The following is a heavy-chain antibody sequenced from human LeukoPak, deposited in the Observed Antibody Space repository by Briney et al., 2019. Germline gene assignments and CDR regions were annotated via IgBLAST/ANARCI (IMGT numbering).Heavy chain of an antibody. CDR2: INHSGST. V-gene: IGHV4-34*01. D-gene: IGHD1-26*01. CDR3: ANKVGATTENNWFDP. CDR1: GGSFSGYY. J-gene: IGHJ5*02. Sequence: SETLSLTCAVYGGSFSGYYWSWIRQPPVKGLEWIGEINHSGSTNYNPSLKSRVTISVDTSKNQFSLKLSSVTAADTAVYYCANKVGATTENNWFDPWGQGTLVTVSS.